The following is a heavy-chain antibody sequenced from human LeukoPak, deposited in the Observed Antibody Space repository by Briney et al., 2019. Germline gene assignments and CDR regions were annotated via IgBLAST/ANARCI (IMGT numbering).Heavy chain of an antibody. J-gene: IGHJ4*02. D-gene: IGHD1-26*01. CDR2: IYHTGTT. CDR3: ASVSVWELATHPGGSFDY. V-gene: IGHV4-30-4*01. Sequence: PSETLSLTCTVSGGLISRIEYYWSWIRQSPVKGLEWLGHIYHTGTTLYSPHLNNRLTVSVDSSRNQFSLTLNSVTAADTAVYYCASVSVWELATHPGGSFDYWGRGILVTVSS. CDR1: GGLISRIEYY.